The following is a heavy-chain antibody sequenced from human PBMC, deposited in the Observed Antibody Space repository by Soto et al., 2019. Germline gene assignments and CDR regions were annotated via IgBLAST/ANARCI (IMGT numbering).Heavy chain of an antibody. Sequence: EVQLLESGGGLVQPGGSLRLSCAASGFTFSSYAMSWVRQAPGKGLEWVSAISGSGGYTYYAGFVKGRFTISRDNSKKTLYLQMSSLRADDAAVYYCVGYQLLSHYWGQGTLVTVSS. D-gene: IGHD2-2*01. V-gene: IGHV3-23*01. CDR1: GFTFSSYA. J-gene: IGHJ4*02. CDR3: VGYQLLSHY. CDR2: ISGSGGYT.